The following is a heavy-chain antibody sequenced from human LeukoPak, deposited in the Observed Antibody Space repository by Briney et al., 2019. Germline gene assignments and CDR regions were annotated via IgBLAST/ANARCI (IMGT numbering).Heavy chain of an antibody. V-gene: IGHV3-33*01. CDR2: IWYDASNK. CDR1: GFIFSNYG. CDR3: ATNYDVWGAYGS. D-gene: IGHD3-3*01. J-gene: IGHJ5*02. Sequence: PGGSLRLSCAASGFIFSNYGMHWVRQAPGKGLEWVAVIWYDASNKYYADSVKGRFTISRDNSKNTLYLEMNSLRADDTAVYYCATNYDVWGAYGSWGQGTLVAVSS.